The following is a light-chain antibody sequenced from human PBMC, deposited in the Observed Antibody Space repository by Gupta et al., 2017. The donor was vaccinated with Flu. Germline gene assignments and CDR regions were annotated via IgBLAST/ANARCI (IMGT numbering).Light chain of an antibody. J-gene: IGKJ1*01. V-gene: IGKV3-15*01. Sequence: EIVMTQSPATLSVSPGERATLSCRASQSVSSNLAWYQQKPGQAPRLLIYGASTRATGIPARFSGSGSGTEFTLTISSLQPEDFAVYYCQQYNNWLWTFGQGTKVEIK. CDR1: QSVSSN. CDR3: QQYNNWLWT. CDR2: GAS.